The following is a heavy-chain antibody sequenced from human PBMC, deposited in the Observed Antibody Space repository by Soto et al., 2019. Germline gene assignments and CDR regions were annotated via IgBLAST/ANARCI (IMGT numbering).Heavy chain of an antibody. J-gene: IGHJ6*02. Sequence: GGSLRLSCAASGFTFSSYAMHWVRQAPGKGLEWVAVISYDGSNKYYADSVKGRFTISRDNSKNTLYLQMNSLIAEDTAVYYCARAPSLLGYCTNGVCVYYYYGMDVWGQGTTVTVSS. CDR2: ISYDGSNK. CDR1: GFTFSSYA. CDR3: ARAPSLLGYCTNGVCVYYYYGMDV. V-gene: IGHV3-30-3*01. D-gene: IGHD2-8*01.